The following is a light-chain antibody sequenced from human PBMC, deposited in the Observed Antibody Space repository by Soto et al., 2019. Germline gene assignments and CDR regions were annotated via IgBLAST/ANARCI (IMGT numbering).Light chain of an antibody. CDR1: QSISSY. Sequence: DIQMTQSPSSLSASVGDRVTITCRASQSISSYLNWYQQKPGKVTKLLIYAASSLHSGVPSRFSGRGSGTDFTLSIRTLQPEDFATYYCQRGYSPPLHTFGPGTKVYI. CDR2: AAS. V-gene: IGKV1-39*01. J-gene: IGKJ3*01. CDR3: QRGYSPPLHT.